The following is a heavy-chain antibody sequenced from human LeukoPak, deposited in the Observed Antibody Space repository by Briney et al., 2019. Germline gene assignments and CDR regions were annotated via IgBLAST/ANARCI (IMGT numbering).Heavy chain of an antibody. J-gene: IGHJ4*02. CDR3: AGRDY. CDR2: VYTSGST. V-gene: IGHV4-4*07. Sequence: SETLSLTCTVSGAPISNYYWSWIRQPAGKALEWTGRVYTSGSTTYNPSFRSRVTMSVDKSKNELSLKLTSVTAADTAVYYCAGRDYWGQGTLVTVSS. CDR1: GAPISNYY.